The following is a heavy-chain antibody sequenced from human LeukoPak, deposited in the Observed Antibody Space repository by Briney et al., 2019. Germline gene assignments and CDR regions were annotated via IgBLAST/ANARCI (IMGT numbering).Heavy chain of an antibody. CDR2: ISGSGGST. Sequence: GGFLRLSCAASGFTFSSYAMSWVRQAPGKGLEWVSAISGSGGSTYYADSVKGRFTISRDNSKNTLYLQMNSLRAEDTAVYYCAKDSRAGGYSSTGFHYWGQGTLVTVSS. CDR1: GFTFSSYA. V-gene: IGHV3-23*01. D-gene: IGHD6-13*01. J-gene: IGHJ4*02. CDR3: AKDSRAGGYSSTGFHY.